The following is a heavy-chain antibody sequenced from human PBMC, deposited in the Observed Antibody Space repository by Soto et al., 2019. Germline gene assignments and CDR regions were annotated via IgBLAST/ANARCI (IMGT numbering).Heavy chain of an antibody. CDR1: VYTFTGYY. Sequence: ASLKVSDKDSVYTFTGYYMHWVRQAPGQGLEWMGWINPNSGGTNYAQKFQGRVTMTRDTSISTAYMELSRLRSDDTAVYYCARDPSYGDYEDSDYWGQGTLVTVSS. D-gene: IGHD4-17*01. CDR3: ARDPSYGDYEDSDY. V-gene: IGHV1-2*02. CDR2: INPNSGGT. J-gene: IGHJ4*02.